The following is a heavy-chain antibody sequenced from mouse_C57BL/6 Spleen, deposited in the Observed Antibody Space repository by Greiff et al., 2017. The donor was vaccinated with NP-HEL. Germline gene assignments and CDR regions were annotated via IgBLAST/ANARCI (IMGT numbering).Heavy chain of an antibody. Sequence: QVQLQQSGPELVKPGASVKISCKASGYAFSSSWMNWVKQRPGKGLEWIGRIYPGDGDTNYNGKFKGKATLTADKSSSTAYMQLSSLTSEDSAVYFCVYYYGSSSYFDYWGQGTTLTVSS. D-gene: IGHD1-1*01. J-gene: IGHJ2*01. V-gene: IGHV1-82*01. CDR3: VYYYGSSSYFDY. CDR2: IYPGDGDT. CDR1: GYAFSSSW.